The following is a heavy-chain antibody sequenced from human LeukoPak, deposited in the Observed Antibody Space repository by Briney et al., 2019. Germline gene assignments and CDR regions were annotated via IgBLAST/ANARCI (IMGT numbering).Heavy chain of an antibody. Sequence: PGGSLRLSCAASGFTFSSYAMHWVRQAPGKGLEYVTSISGNGGSTYYANSVKGRFTISRDNSKNTLYLQMGSLRAEDMAVYYCARDRRELLSFDYWGQGTLVTVSS. CDR2: ISGNGGST. J-gene: IGHJ4*02. CDR1: GFTFSSYA. D-gene: IGHD1-26*01. CDR3: ARDRRELLSFDY. V-gene: IGHV3-64*01.